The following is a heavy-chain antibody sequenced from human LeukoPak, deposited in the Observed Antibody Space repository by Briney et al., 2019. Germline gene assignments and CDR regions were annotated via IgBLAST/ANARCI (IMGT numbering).Heavy chain of an antibody. CDR1: GGSISSYY. CDR3: ARLSEGYYGSGSYQRHFDY. CDR2: TYYSGST. J-gene: IGHJ4*02. V-gene: IGHV4-59*08. D-gene: IGHD3-10*01. Sequence: PSETLSLTCTVSGGSISSYYWSWIRQPPGKGLEWIGYTYYSGSTNYNPSLKSRVTISVDTSKNQFSLKLSSVTAADTAVYYCARLSEGYYGSGSYQRHFDYWGQGTLVTVSS.